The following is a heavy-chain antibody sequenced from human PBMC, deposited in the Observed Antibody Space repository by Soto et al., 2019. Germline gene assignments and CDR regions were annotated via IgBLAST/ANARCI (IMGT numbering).Heavy chain of an antibody. D-gene: IGHD3-10*01. J-gene: IGHJ6*02. Sequence: GGSLRLSCAASGFTFSNYAMNWVRQAPGKGLEWVSGLIGSGAFTYYADSIKGRFTISRDSSKNTLYLQINSLRADDTAVYYCAKAGAGTAGGNYFRYGMAVWGQGTTVTVSS. CDR1: GFTFSNYA. CDR3: AKAGAGTAGGNYFRYGMAV. V-gene: IGHV3-23*01. CDR2: LIGSGAFT.